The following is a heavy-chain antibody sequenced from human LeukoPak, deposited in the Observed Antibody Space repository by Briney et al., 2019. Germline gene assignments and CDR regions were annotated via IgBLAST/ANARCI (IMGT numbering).Heavy chain of an antibody. CDR2: IRYDGSNK. CDR3: ARHADSSSWYLGFDY. D-gene: IGHD6-13*01. Sequence: GGSLRLSCAASGFTFSSYGMHWVLQAPGKGLEWVAFIRYDGSNKYYADSVKGRFTISRDNSKNTLYLQMNSLRAEDTAVYYCARHADSSSWYLGFDYWGQGTLVTVSS. V-gene: IGHV3-30*02. CDR1: GFTFSSYG. J-gene: IGHJ4*02.